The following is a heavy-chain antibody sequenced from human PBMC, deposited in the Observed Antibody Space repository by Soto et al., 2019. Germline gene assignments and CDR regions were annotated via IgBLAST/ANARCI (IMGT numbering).Heavy chain of an antibody. V-gene: IGHV1-46*01. D-gene: IGHD3-16*02. CDR1: GYTFTSYY. CDR2: INPSGGST. CDR3: ARDHGVVTDAFDI. J-gene: IGHJ3*02. Sequence: GASVKLSCKASGYTFTSYYIHWVRQAPGQGLEWMGIINPSGGSTSYAQKFQGRVTMTRDTSTSTVYMELSSLRSEDTAVYYCARDHGVVTDAFDIWGQGTMVTVSS.